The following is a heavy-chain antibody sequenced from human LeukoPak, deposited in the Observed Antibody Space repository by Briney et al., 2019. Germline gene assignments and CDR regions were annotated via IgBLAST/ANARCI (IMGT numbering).Heavy chain of an antibody. CDR2: TYYRSKWSN. V-gene: IGHV6-1*01. D-gene: IGHD4/OR15-4a*01. CDR1: GDSVSSKSAA. J-gene: IGHJ4*02. Sequence: SQTLSLTCAISGDSVSSKSAAWNWIRQSPSGGLEWVGRTYYRSKWSNDYAASVKSRITVNPDTSKNQFSLQLSSETPEDTAVYCCARSRGATFDYWGQGTLVTVSS. CDR3: ARSRGATFDY.